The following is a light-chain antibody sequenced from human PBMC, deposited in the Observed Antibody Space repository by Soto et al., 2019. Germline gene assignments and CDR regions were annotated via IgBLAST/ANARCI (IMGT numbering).Light chain of an antibody. CDR1: QSISTS. V-gene: IGKV1-39*01. J-gene: IGKJ3*01. CDR3: QQSYTTPA. Sequence: DIRVTQSPSSLSASVGDRVTITCRASQSISTSLNWYQQRPGEAPNLLIYAASSLQSGVPSRFRGSGSVTDCTLTITGLQPEDFAPYFCQQSYTTPAFGPGTKVEIK. CDR2: AAS.